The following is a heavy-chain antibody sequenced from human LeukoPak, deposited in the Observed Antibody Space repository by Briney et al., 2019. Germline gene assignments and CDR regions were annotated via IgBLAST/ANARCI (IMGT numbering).Heavy chain of an antibody. J-gene: IGHJ4*02. D-gene: IGHD2-15*01. CDR1: RFTFSNYW. CDR3: AREGSTSPDY. CDR2: INTDGGST. V-gene: IGHV3-74*01. Sequence: GGSLRLSCAASRFTFSNYWMHWVRQAPGKGLVWVSRINTDGGSTSYADSVKGRFTISRDNAKNTLFLQMNSLRAEDTAVYYCAREGSTSPDYWGQGTLVTVSS.